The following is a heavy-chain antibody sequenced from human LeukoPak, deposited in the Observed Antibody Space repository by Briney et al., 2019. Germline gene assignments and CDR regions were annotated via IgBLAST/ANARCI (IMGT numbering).Heavy chain of an antibody. CDR1: GGSISSGSYY. CDR2: FYTSGNT. Sequence: SQTLSLTCTVSGGSISSGSYYWSWIRQPAGKELEWIGRFYTSGNTNYNPSLKSRVTISVDTSKNQFSLKLSSVTAADTAVYYCARDPRGGTSRDNWFDPWGRGTLVTVSS. V-gene: IGHV4-61*02. D-gene: IGHD1-1*01. CDR3: ARDPRGGTSRDNWFDP. J-gene: IGHJ5*02.